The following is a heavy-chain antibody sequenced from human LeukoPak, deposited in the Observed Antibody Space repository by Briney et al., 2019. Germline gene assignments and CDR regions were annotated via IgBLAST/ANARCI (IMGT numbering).Heavy chain of an antibody. CDR2: IRHDGSEK. J-gene: IGHJ4*02. CDR3: ARGGSRQYNF. D-gene: IGHD5-18*01. CDR1: GFTFSSYW. V-gene: IGHV3-7*01. Sequence: AGGSLRLSCAASGFTFSSYWMSWVRQAPWKGREWVANIRHDGSEKYYADSVKGRFTISRDNAKDSLYLQMNSLRVEDTAVYYCARGGSRQYNFWGQGTLVTVSS.